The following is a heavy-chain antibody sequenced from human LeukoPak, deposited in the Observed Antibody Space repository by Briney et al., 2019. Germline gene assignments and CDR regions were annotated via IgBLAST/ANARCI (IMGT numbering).Heavy chain of an antibody. CDR2: ISWNSGSI. V-gene: IGHV3-9*01. D-gene: IGHD2-15*01. CDR3: ARDEDCSGGSCYRGRYYYGMDV. CDR1: GFTFYDYA. Sequence: GGSLRLSCVASGFTFYDYAMHWVRQAPGKGLEWVSGISWNSGSIGYADSVRGRFTISRDNAKNSLYLQMNSLRAEDTAVYYCARDEDCSGGSCYRGRYYYGMDVWGQGTTVTVSS. J-gene: IGHJ6*02.